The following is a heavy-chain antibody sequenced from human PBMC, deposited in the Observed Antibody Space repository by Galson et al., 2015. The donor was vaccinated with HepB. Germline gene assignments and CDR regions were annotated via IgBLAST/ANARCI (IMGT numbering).Heavy chain of an antibody. D-gene: IGHD6-19*01. J-gene: IGHJ4*02. CDR1: GFTFSSYA. Sequence: SLRLSCAASGFTFSSYAMSWVRQAPGKGLEWVSAISGSGGSTYYADSVKGRFTISRDNSKNTLYLQMNSLRAEDTAAYYCAKAPSLSSGWYRGDYWGQGTLVTVSS. CDR2: ISGSGGST. V-gene: IGHV3-23*01. CDR3: AKAPSLSSGWYRGDY.